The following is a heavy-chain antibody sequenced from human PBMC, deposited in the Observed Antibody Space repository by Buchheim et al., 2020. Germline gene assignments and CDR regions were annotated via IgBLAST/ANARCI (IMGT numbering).Heavy chain of an antibody. CDR3: AKAITTVTKNYYGMDV. Sequence: QVQLVESGGGVVQPGRSLRLSCAASGFTFSSYGMHWVRQAPGKGLEWVAVISYDGSNKYYADSVKGRFTISRDNSKNTLYLQMNSLRAEDTAVYYCAKAITTVTKNYYGMDVWGQGTT. D-gene: IGHD4-17*01. CDR2: ISYDGSNK. J-gene: IGHJ6*02. CDR1: GFTFSSYG. V-gene: IGHV3-30*18.